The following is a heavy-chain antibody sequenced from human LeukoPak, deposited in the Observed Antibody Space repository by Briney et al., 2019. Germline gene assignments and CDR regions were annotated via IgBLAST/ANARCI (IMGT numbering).Heavy chain of an antibody. CDR1: GFTFSDYY. J-gene: IGHJ2*01. Sequence: GRSLRLSCAASGFTFSDYYMSWVRQAPGKGLEWVSVIYGIGTSTYYADSVKGRFTISRHKSQNTLFLQMSSLRAEDTAVYYCARDYYGGNSEVISWHFDLWGRGTLVSVSS. CDR2: IYGIGTST. CDR3: ARDYYGGNSEVISWHFDL. V-gene: IGHV3-66*01. D-gene: IGHD4-23*01.